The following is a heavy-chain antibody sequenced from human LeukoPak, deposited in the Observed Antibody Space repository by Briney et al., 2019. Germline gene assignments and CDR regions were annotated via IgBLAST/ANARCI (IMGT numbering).Heavy chain of an antibody. CDR2: INPNSGGT. V-gene: IGHV1-2*02. CDR1: GYTFTGYY. D-gene: IGHD1-1*01. J-gene: IGHJ3*02. Sequence: ASVKVSCKASGYTFTGYYMHWVRQAPGQGLEWMGWINPNSGGTNYAQKLQGRVTMTTDTSTSTAYMELRSLRSDDTAVYYCARDKGGTTNAFDIWGQGTMVTVSS. CDR3: ARDKGGTTNAFDI.